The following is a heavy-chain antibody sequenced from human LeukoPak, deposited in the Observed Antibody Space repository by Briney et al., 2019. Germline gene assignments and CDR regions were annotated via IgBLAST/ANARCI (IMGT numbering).Heavy chain of an antibody. V-gene: IGHV2-5*02. CDR3: AHIRDGDFWSGYYSWFDP. CDR2: IYWDDDE. D-gene: IGHD3-3*01. Sequence: ESGPTLVNPTQTLTLTCTFSGFSFNASGVGVGWIRQPPGKALEWLALIYWDDDERYSPSLRSRLTVTKDTSKNQVVLTMINMDPVDTATYYCAHIRDGDFWSGYYSWFDPWGQGTLVIVSS. CDR1: GFSFNASGVG. J-gene: IGHJ5*02.